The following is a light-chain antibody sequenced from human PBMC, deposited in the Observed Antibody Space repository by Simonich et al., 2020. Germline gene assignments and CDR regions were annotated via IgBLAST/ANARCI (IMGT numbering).Light chain of an antibody. Sequence: QLVLTQSPSASASLGASVKLTCTLSSGHSSSAIAWHQQQPEKGPRYLMKLNSDGSPSKGDGIPDRFSGSSSGAERYLTISSLQSEDEADYYCQTWGTGINWVFGGGTKLTVL. CDR3: QTWGTGINWV. J-gene: IGLJ3*02. CDR1: SGHSSSA. V-gene: IGLV4-69*01. CDR2: LNSDGSP.